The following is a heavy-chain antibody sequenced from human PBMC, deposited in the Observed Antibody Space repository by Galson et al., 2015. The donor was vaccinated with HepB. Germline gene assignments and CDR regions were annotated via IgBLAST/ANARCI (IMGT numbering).Heavy chain of an antibody. Sequence: SLRLSCAASGFNFSDYYVSWIRQAPGKGLEWVSYTSSDGVYGPSADAVEGRFTIARDNVWNSVYLQMSSLRAEDTAIYYCARHLFVKVSGTLHYYGLDVWGQGAAVTVSS. V-gene: IGHV3-11*03. J-gene: IGHJ6*02. CDR2: TSSDGVYG. CDR3: ARHLFVKVSGTLHYYGLDV. D-gene: IGHD5/OR15-5a*01. CDR1: GFNFSDYY.